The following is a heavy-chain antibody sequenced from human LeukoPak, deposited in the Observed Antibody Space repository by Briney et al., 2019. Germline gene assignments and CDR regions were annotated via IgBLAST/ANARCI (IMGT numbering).Heavy chain of an antibody. D-gene: IGHD3-3*01. V-gene: IGHV3-30-3*01. Sequence: PGGSLRLSCAASGFTFSSYAMHWVRQAPGKGLEWVAVISCDGSNKYYADSVKGRFTISRDGSKNTLYLQMNSLRAEDTAVYYCAGGVVIVDAFDIWGQGTMVTVSS. J-gene: IGHJ3*02. CDR1: GFTFSSYA. CDR3: AGGVVIVDAFDI. CDR2: ISCDGSNK.